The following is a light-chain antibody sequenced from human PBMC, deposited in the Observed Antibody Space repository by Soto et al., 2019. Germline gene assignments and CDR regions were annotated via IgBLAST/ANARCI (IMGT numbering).Light chain of an antibody. CDR3: QRYNNWPLT. CDR2: GAS. V-gene: IGKV3-15*01. J-gene: IGKJ4*01. CDR1: QGIGDT. Sequence: EVVLTQSPATLSVSPGEGVTLSCRASQGIGDTLAWYQHKPGQTPRLLIYGASTRATGIPVRFSGSGSGTEFTLTITSLQSEDCAIYYCQRYNNWPLTFGGGTKVDIK.